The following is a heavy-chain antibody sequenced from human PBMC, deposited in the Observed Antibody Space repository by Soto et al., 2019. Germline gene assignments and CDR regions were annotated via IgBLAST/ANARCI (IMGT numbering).Heavy chain of an antibody. Sequence: SETLSLTCTVSGGSISSYYWSWIRQPPGKGLEWIGYIYYSGSTNYNPSLKSRVTISVDTSKNQFSLKLNSVTAADLAVYFCARLEGLATISYYFDFWGPGALVTVSS. J-gene: IGHJ4*02. CDR2: IYYSGST. D-gene: IGHD3-9*01. CDR1: GGSISSYY. V-gene: IGHV4-59*08. CDR3: ARLEGLATISYYFDF.